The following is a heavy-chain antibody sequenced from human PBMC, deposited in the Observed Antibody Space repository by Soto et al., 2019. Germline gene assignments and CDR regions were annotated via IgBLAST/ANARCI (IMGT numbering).Heavy chain of an antibody. CDR1: GGSIRSRGYS. CDR3: ARAPPGPSPRWVL. V-gene: IGHV4-30-2*06. Sequence: SATLSLTCAVSGGSIRSRGYSWRWIRQSPEKGLEWLGCIYPTGSTYYHPSLKSRVTISIDTSRNQFSLNLTSVTAADTAVYYCARAPPGPSPRWVLWGQGTTGNVS. CDR2: IYPTGST. D-gene: IGHD3-10*01. J-gene: IGHJ6*02.